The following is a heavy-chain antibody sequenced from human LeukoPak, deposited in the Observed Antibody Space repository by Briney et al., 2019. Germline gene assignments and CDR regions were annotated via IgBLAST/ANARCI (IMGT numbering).Heavy chain of an antibody. V-gene: IGHV3-7*01. CDR2: INEDGSVQ. Sequence: GGSLRLSCAASGFTFSTYWMSWVRQAPGKGLEWVACINEDGSVQYSVDSVKGRFTFSRDNAKNSLYLQMNSLRADGTAVYYCVRDYYRSGTHWGQGTLVSVSS. J-gene: IGHJ4*02. CDR3: VRDYYRSGTH. D-gene: IGHD3-10*01. CDR1: GFTFSTYW.